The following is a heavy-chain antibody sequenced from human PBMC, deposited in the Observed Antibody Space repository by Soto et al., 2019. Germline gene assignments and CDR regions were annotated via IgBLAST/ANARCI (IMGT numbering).Heavy chain of an antibody. CDR2: INPNSGGT. V-gene: IGHV1-2*02. J-gene: IGHJ6*02. D-gene: IGHD3-3*01. CDR3: ARDTRFWSGYPPSYYGMDV. Sequence: ASVKVSCKASGYTFTGYYMHWVRQAPGQGLEWMGWINPNSGGTNYAQKFQGRVTMTRDTSISTAYMELSSLRSEDTAVYYCARDTRFWSGYPPSYYGMDVWGQGTTVTVSS. CDR1: GYTFTGYY.